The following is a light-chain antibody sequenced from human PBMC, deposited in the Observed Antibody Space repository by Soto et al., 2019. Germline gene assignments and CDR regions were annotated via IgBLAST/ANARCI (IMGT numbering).Light chain of an antibody. CDR1: RGIGNA. Sequence: IQLTQSPSSLSASVGDRVTITCRPSRGIGNALAWYQQKPGTVPKLLIHSASTLQSGVPSRFSGSGSGTDFTLTISSLQPEDVASYYCQKYDSAPTFGPGTRWIS. V-gene: IGKV1-27*01. CDR3: QKYDSAPT. J-gene: IGKJ1*01. CDR2: SAS.